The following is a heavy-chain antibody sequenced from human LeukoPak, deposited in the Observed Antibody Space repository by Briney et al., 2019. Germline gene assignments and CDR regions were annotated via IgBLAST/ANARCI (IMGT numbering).Heavy chain of an antibody. D-gene: IGHD5-12*01. Sequence: GESLKTSCKGSAYYFASYWISWVRQMPGKGLEWMGRIDPSDSYTNYSPSFQGHVTISADKSINTAYLQWSSLKASDTAMYHCARHSGGYDLDYWGQGTLVTVSS. CDR1: AYYFASYW. V-gene: IGHV5-10-1*01. J-gene: IGHJ4*02. CDR2: IDPSDSYT. CDR3: ARHSGGYDLDY.